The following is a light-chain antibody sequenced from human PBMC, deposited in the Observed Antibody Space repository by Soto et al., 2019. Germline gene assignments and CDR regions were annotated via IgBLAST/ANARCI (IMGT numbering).Light chain of an antibody. CDR3: QQRSNWPIT. Sequence: EIVLTQSPDTLSLCPGERAALSGRASQSVSSYLAWYQQKPGQAPRLLIYDASNRATGIPARFSGSGSGTDFTLTISSLEPEDFAVYYCQQRSNWPITFGQGTRLEI. V-gene: IGKV3-11*01. CDR2: DAS. J-gene: IGKJ5*01. CDR1: QSVSSY.